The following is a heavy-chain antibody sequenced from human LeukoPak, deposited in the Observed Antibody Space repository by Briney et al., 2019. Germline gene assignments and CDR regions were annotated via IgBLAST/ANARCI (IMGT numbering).Heavy chain of an antibody. CDR2: IWYDGTNK. J-gene: IGHJ4*02. CDR3: AKDRIGAGGTYFDY. V-gene: IGHV3-33*06. CDR1: GFAFSSFG. D-gene: IGHD6-13*01. Sequence: GGSLRLSCAASGFAFSSFGMHWVRQAPGKGLEWVAVIWYDGTNKYYADSVKGRFTISRDNAKYTLFLQVDSLSAEDTAVYYCAKDRIGAGGTYFDYWGQGTLVTVSS.